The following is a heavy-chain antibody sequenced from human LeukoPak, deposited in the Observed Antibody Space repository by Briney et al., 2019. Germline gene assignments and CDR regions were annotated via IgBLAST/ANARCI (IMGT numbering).Heavy chain of an antibody. Sequence: GGSLSLSCGVSGSPLSAYDMSGARQARGEGVEWVSAISGRGDTTQYADYVKGRFTISRDNSKNTLYLQMSSLRAEDTAVYYCARGRPRIAAAGTKVNYWGQGALVTVSS. D-gene: IGHD6-13*01. CDR3: ARGRPRIAAAGTKVNY. V-gene: IGHV3-23*01. CDR1: GSPLSAYD. J-gene: IGHJ4*02. CDR2: ISGRGDTT.